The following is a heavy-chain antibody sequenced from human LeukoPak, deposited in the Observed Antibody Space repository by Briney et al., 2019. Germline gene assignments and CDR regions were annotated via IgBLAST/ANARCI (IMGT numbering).Heavy chain of an antibody. CDR3: ARDLYYDSSGYYSVDY. J-gene: IGHJ4*02. CDR1: GGSISSSSYY. CDR2: IYYSGST. Sequence: PSETLSLTCTVSGGSISSSSYYWGWIRQPPGKGLEWIGSIYYSGSTYYNPSLKSRVTISVDTSKNHFSLTVSSVTAADTAVYYCARDLYYDSSGYYSVDYWGQGTLVTVSS. V-gene: IGHV4-39*02. D-gene: IGHD3-22*01.